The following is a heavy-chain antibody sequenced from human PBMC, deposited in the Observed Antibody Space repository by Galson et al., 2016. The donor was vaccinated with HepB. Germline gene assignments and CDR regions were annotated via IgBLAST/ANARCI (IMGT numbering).Heavy chain of an antibody. D-gene: IGHD4/OR15-4a*01. CDR1: GFTFSIHD. CDR3: ARGKSLLTMPWNYGLDI. CDR2: IETAGDT. J-gene: IGHJ6*04. Sequence: SLRLSCAASGFTFSIHDMHWVRQVTGKGLEWVSAIETAGDTYYADSVKGRFTISRENAKNSLYLQMNSLRAEDTAVYYCARGKSLLTMPWNYGLDIWGKGTTVSVSS. V-gene: IGHV3-13*01.